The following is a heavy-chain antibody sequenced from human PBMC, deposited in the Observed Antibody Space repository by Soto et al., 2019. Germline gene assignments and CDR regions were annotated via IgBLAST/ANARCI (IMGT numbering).Heavy chain of an antibody. CDR3: ARDPTVRGVIRAPVYYFDY. CDR2: ISYDGSNK. J-gene: IGHJ4*02. V-gene: IGHV3-30-3*01. CDR1: GFTFSSYA. D-gene: IGHD3-10*01. Sequence: PGGSLRLSCAASGFTFSSYAMHWVRQAPGKGLEWVAVISYDGSNKYYADSVKGRFTISRDNSKNTLYLQMNSLRAEDTAVYYCARDPTVRGVIRAPVYYFDYWGQGTLVTVSS.